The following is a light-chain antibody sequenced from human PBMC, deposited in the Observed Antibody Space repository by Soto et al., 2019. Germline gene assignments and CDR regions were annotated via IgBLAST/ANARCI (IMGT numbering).Light chain of an antibody. J-gene: IGKJ1*01. CDR1: QSVSSN. V-gene: IGKV3-15*01. Sequence: EIVMTQSPPTLSVSPGEKATLSCGASQSVSSNLAWYQQKPGQAPRLLIYGASTRATGIPARFSGSGSGTVFTLTINILEPDDFAVYYCHQYGNSPQTFGQGAEVDI. CDR2: GAS. CDR3: HQYGNSPQT.